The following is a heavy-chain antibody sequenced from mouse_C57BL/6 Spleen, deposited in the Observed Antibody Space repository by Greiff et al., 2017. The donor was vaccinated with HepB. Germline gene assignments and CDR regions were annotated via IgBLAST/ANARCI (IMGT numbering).Heavy chain of an antibody. V-gene: IGHV1-69*01. J-gene: IGHJ3*01. CDR2: IDPSDSYT. D-gene: IGHD2-3*01. CDR3: ARGGIYDGYYPAY. Sequence: VQLQQPGAELVMPGASVKLSCKASGYTFTSYWMHWVKQRPGQGLEWIGEIDPSDSYTNYNQKCKGKSTLTVDKSSSTAYMQLSSLTSEDSAVYYCARGGIYDGYYPAYWGQGTLVTVSA. CDR1: GYTFTSYW.